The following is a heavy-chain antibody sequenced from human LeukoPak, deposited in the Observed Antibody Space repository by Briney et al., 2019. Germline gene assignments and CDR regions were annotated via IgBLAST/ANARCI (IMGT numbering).Heavy chain of an antibody. V-gene: IGHV5-10-1*01. D-gene: IGHD2-15*01. CDR2: IDPTDSYT. Sequence: GESLKISCKGSGYSFTTYWIAWVRQMPGKGLEWVGRIDPTDSYTNYSPSFQGHVTISTDKSISTAYLQWRSLKASDTAMYYCARSPSVVDAFDIWGQGTMVTVSS. CDR1: GYSFTTYW. CDR3: ARSPSVVDAFDI. J-gene: IGHJ3*02.